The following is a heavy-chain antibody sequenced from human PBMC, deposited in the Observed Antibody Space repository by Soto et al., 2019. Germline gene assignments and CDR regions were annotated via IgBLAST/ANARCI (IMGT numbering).Heavy chain of an antibody. J-gene: IGHJ5*02. Sequence: LRLSCAASGFTSNTYWINWVRQAPGKGLEWVANIKREGGEKNYVDSVEGRFTISKDDAKNSVYLQMNSLRAEDTALYYCVASDGWIFDPWGQGILVTVSS. CDR3: VASDGWIFDP. V-gene: IGHV3-7*03. CDR1: GFTSNTYW. CDR2: IKREGGEK. D-gene: IGHD6-19*01.